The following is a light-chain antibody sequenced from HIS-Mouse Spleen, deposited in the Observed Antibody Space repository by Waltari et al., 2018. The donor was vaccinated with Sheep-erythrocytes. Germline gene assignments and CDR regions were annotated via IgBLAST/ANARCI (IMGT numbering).Light chain of an antibody. V-gene: IGKV3-11*01. CDR2: DAS. CDR3: QQRSNWYT. Sequence: EIVLTQSPATLSLSPGERATLSCRASKSVSSYLAWYHQKPGQAPRLLIDDASNRATGIPARFSGSGSGTDFTLTISSLEPEDFAVYYCQQRSNWYTFGQGTKLEIK. CDR1: KSVSSY. J-gene: IGKJ2*01.